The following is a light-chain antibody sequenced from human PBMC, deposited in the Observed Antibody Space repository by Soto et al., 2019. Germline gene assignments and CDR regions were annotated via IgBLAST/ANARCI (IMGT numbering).Light chain of an antibody. CDR3: QQYNNWPPWT. CDR2: GAS. CDR1: QSVSSN. Sequence: EILMTQSPATLSVSPGERATLSCRASQSVSSNLAWYQQKPGQAPRLLIYGASTRATGIPARFSGSGSGTEFTLTISSLQSEDFAVYYCQQYNNWPPWTFGQGTTVDIK. V-gene: IGKV3-15*01. J-gene: IGKJ1*01.